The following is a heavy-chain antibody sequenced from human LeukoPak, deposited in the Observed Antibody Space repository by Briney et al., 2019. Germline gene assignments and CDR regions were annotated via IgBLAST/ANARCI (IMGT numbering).Heavy chain of an antibody. J-gene: IGHJ4*02. V-gene: IGHV3-7*01. CDR1: GFTFSSYC. D-gene: IGHD2-2*01. CDR2: IKQDGSEK. CDR3: ARDGWYCSSTSCSGYFDY. Sequence: GGSLRLSCAASGFTFSSYCVSWVRQAPGKGLEWVANIKQDGSEKYYVDSVKGRFTICRDNAKNSLYLPMNSLRAEDTAVYYCARDGWYCSSTSCSGYFDYWGQGTLVTVSS.